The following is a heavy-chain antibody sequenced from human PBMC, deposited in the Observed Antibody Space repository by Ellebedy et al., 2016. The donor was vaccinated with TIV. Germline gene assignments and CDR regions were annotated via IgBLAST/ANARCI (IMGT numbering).Heavy chain of an antibody. CDR1: GSSISTGYY. V-gene: IGHV4-38-2*02. CDR3: ARDGEDRWDY. D-gene: IGHD4-23*01. J-gene: IGHJ4*02. CDR2: RYHSGST. Sequence: MPSETLSLACSVSGSSISTGYYCGCLRQPPGRWLGCIGSRYHSGSTYDRPSLKSRGTMSVDTSKNQFSLRLSSVTAADTAVYYCARDGEDRWDYWGPGTLVTVSS.